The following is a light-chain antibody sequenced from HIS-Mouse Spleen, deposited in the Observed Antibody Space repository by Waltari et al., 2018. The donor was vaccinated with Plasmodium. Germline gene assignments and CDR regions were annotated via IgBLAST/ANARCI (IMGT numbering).Light chain of an antibody. CDR3: QQYGSSPQIT. J-gene: IGKJ4*01. CDR2: GAS. Sequence: EIVLTQSPGTLSLSPGEKATLSCRASQSVSSSYLAWYQQKPGQAPRLLIYGASSRATGIPDRVSGSGSGTDFTLTISRLEPEEFAVYYCQQYGSSPQITFGGGTKVEIK. CDR1: QSVSSSY. V-gene: IGKV3-20*01.